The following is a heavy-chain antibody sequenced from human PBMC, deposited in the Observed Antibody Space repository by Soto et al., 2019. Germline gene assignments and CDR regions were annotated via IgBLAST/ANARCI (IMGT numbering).Heavy chain of an antibody. Sequence: PGGSLRLSCAASGFTFDDYGMSWVRQAPGKGLEWVSGINWNGGSTGYADSVKGRFTISRDNAKNSLYLQMNSLRAEDTALYYCASPSYGSGSYYMPVGYWGQGTLVTVS. J-gene: IGHJ4*02. D-gene: IGHD3-10*01. V-gene: IGHV3-20*04. CDR2: INWNGGST. CDR1: GFTFDDYG. CDR3: ASPSYGSGSYYMPVGY.